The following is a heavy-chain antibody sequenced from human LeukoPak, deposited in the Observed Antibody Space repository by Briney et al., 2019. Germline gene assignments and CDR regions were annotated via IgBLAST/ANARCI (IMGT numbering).Heavy chain of an antibody. Sequence: ASVKVSCKASGYTFTGYYMHWVRQAPGQGLEWMGWINPNSGGTNYAQKFQGRVTMTRDMSISTAYMELSRLRSDDTAVYYCARVPTYYDYGMDVWGQGTTVTVSS. D-gene: IGHD1-26*01. CDR1: GYTFTGYY. V-gene: IGHV1-2*02. J-gene: IGHJ6*02. CDR3: ARVPTYYDYGMDV. CDR2: INPNSGGT.